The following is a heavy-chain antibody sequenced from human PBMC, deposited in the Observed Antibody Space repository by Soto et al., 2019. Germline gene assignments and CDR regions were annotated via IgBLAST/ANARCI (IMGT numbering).Heavy chain of an antibody. CDR2: TTQDGSGK. V-gene: IGHV3-7*01. CDR1: GVTCLSW. CDR3: ASLDTAMIKTAGY. Sequence: GGSLRLSCVASGVTCLSWMSWGRQAPGKGLEWVAMTTQDGSGKHYVDSVKGRFTISRDSAKNSMYLQMNSLTVEDTAMYYCASLDTAMIKTAGYWGQGTQVTVSS. D-gene: IGHD5-18*01. J-gene: IGHJ4*02.